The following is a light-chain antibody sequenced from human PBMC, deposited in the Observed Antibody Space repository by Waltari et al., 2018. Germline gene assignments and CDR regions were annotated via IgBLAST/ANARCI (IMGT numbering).Light chain of an antibody. Sequence: DIVMTQSPQSLAVSLGERPTINCTSRQSVLSISNNKNYLAWYQQRPDQPPKLLLYWASSRKSVVPDRFSGSGSAKRFTLTINSLQPEDVAFYYCQQYYGNPSFGGGTKVEIK. CDR2: WAS. CDR3: QQYYGNPS. CDR1: QSVLSISNNKNY. J-gene: IGKJ4*01. V-gene: IGKV4-1*01.